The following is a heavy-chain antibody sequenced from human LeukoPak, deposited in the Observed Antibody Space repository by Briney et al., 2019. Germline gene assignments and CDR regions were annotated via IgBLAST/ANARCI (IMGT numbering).Heavy chain of an antibody. Sequence: SETLSLTCTVSGGSISSSSYYWGWNRQPPGKELEWIGSIYYSGSPYYNPSLKSRVTISVDTSKNQFSLKLSSVTAADTAVYYCARYESAAAGHAFDIWGQGTMVTVSS. J-gene: IGHJ3*02. CDR3: ARYESAAAGHAFDI. CDR2: IYYSGSP. V-gene: IGHV4-39*01. CDR1: GGSISSSSYY. D-gene: IGHD6-13*01.